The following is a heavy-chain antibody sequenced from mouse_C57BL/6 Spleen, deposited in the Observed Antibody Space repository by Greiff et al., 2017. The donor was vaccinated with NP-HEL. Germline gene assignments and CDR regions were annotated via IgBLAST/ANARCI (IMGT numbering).Heavy chain of an antibody. CDR1: GYAFSSYW. CDR3: AREVATGYFDV. J-gene: IGHJ1*03. Sequence: VQLQQSGAELVKPGASVEISCKASGYAFSSYWMNWVKQRPGKGLEWIGQIYPGDGDTNYNGKFKGKATLTADKSSSTSYMQLSSLTSEDSAVYFCAREVATGYFDVWGTGTTVTVSS. CDR2: IYPGDGDT. V-gene: IGHV1-80*01. D-gene: IGHD1-1*02.